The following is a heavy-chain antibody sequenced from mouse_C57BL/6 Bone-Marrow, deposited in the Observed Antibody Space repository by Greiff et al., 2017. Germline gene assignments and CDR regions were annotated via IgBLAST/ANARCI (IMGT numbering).Heavy chain of an antibody. CDR1: GFTFTDYY. J-gene: IGHJ4*01. Sequence: DVQLQESGGGLVQPGGSLRLSCATSGFTFTDYYMSWVRQPPGKALEWLGFIRNKANGYTTEYSASVKGRFTISRDNSQSILYLQMNTLRAEDSATYYCARDTYGSSYDYAMDYWGQGTSVTVSS. CDR2: IRNKANGYTT. V-gene: IGHV7-3*02. CDR3: ARDTYGSSYDYAMDY. D-gene: IGHD1-1*01.